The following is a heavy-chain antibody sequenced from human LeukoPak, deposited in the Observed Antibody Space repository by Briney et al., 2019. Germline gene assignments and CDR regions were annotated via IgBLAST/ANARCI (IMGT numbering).Heavy chain of an antibody. CDR2: ISSNGGST. V-gene: IGHV3-64D*09. D-gene: IGHD2-15*01. CDR1: GFTFSYYA. CDR3: VKGPTYHSLPYYFDY. Sequence: GGSLRLSCSASGFTFSYYAMHWVRQTAGKGLEFVSGISSNGGSTYYADSLKGRFTISRDNSNNTLYLQMSSLRAEDTAVYYCVKGPTYHSLPYYFDYWGQGTLVTVSS. J-gene: IGHJ4*02.